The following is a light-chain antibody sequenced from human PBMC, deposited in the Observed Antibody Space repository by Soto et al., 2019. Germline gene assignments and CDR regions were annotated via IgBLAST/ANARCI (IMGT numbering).Light chain of an antibody. J-gene: IGLJ1*01. CDR3: CSFPTSNTQV. CDR2: EVN. Sequence: QSVLTQPASVSGSPGQSITISCTGTSSDFGNYNLVSWYQQHPGKVPKLILFEVNKRPSGVSGRFSGSKSGNTASLTISGLHAEDEPDSYCCSFPTSNTQVFGTGTKSTGL. V-gene: IGLV2-23*02. CDR1: SSDFGNYNL.